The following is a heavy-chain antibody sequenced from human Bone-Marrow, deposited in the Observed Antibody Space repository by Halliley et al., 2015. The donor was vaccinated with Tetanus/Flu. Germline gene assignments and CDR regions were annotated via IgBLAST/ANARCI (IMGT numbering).Heavy chain of an antibody. Sequence: CAASGFTFSTHGIHWVRQAPGKGLEWVAILSSDGSNEDYAGSVKGRFTISRDNSKNTLYLQMSSLRAADTAVYYCAKLKGMGGYQHYSMDVWGQGTTVSVSS. CDR3: AKLKGMGGYQHYSMDV. D-gene: IGHD1-26*01. CDR2: LSSDGSNE. V-gene: IGHV3-30*18. J-gene: IGHJ6*02. CDR1: GFTFSTHG.